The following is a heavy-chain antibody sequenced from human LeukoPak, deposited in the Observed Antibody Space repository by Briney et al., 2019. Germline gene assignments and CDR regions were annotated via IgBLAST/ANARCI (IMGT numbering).Heavy chain of an antibody. J-gene: IGHJ4*02. V-gene: IGHV5-51*01. D-gene: IGHD3-10*01. CDR3: ARQGLSLGR. Sequence: GESLKISCEASGYTFTTYWIGWVRQMPGKGLEWMGIISPRDSDTRYRPSFQGQVTISVDKSIATAYLEWSSLAASDTAIYYCARQGLSLGRWGQGTLVTVSS. CDR1: GYTFTTYW. CDR2: ISPRDSDT.